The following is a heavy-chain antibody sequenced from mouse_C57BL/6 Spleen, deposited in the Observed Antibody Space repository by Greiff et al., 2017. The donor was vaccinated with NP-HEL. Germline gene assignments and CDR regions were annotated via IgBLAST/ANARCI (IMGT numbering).Heavy chain of an antibody. CDR1: GYSFTDYN. J-gene: IGHJ4*01. V-gene: IGHV1-39*01. Sequence: EVQLQQSGPELVKPGASVKISCKASGYSFTDYNMNWVKQSNGKSLEWIGVINPNYGTTSYNQKFKGKATLTVDQSSSTAYMQLNSLTSEDSAVYYFARGDYGSSYYAMDYWGQGTSVTVSS. D-gene: IGHD1-1*01. CDR2: INPNYGTT. CDR3: ARGDYGSSYYAMDY.